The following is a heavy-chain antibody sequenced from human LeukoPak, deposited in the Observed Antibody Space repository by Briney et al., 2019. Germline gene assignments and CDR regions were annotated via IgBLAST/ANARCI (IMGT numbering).Heavy chain of an antibody. J-gene: IGHJ3*01. V-gene: IGHV3-30*02. CDR3: ARGLRLGELFSWGGAFDV. CDR2: IRYDGSNK. Sequence: GGSLRLSCAASGFIFSSYGMHWVRQAPGGGLEWVAFIRYDGSNKYYADSVKGRFTISRDNAKNSLYLQMNSLRAEDTAVYDCARGLRLGELFSWGGAFDVWGQGTMVTVSS. D-gene: IGHD3-16*01. CDR1: GFIFSSYG.